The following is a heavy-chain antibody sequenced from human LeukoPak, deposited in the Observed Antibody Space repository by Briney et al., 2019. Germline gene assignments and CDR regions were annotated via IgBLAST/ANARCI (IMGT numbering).Heavy chain of an antibody. Sequence: SVKVSCKASGNTFSNYFISYVRQAPGQGLEWMGGIIPIFGTANYAQKFQGRVTITANESTSTAYMELSSLRSEDTAVYYCVAEYSTLSPPDYFDYWGRGTLVTVSS. CDR2: IIPIFGTA. V-gene: IGHV1-69*13. CDR3: VAEYSTLSPPDYFDY. D-gene: IGHD6-6*01. J-gene: IGHJ4*02. CDR1: GNTFSNYF.